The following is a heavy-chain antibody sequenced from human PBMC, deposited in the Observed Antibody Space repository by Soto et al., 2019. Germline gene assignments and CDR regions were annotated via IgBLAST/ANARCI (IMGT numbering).Heavy chain of an antibody. V-gene: IGHV1-69*13. J-gene: IGHJ6*02. Sequence: GPSVKVSCKASGGSFTYTLSWVRQAPGQGLEWMGGIIPIFGTTNYAQKFQGSVTITADESTKTAYMELSTLRSEDTAVYYCARLHSHGTYGMDVWGQGTTVTVSS. CDR3: ARLHSHGTYGMDV. D-gene: IGHD5-18*01. CDR2: IIPIFGTT. CDR1: GGSFTYT.